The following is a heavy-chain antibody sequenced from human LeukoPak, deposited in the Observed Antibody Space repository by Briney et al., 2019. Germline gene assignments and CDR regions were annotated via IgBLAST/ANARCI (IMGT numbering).Heavy chain of an antibody. V-gene: IGHV4-59*12. CDR2: IYYSGST. D-gene: IGHD2-15*01. CDR3: AKSVVAATRRAFDI. J-gene: IGHJ3*02. CDR1: GGSISSYQ. Sequence: SETLSLTCTVSGGSISSYQWSWIRQPPGKGLEWIGYIYYSGSTDYNPSLKSRVTISVDTSKNQFSLKLSSVTAADTAVYYCAKSVVAATRRAFDIWGQGTMVTVSS.